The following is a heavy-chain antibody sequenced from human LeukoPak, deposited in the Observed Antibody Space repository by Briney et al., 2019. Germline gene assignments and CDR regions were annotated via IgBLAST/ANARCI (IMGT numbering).Heavy chain of an antibody. J-gene: IGHJ4*02. CDR1: GFTFSDYY. D-gene: IGHD3-10*01. Sequence: GGSLRLSCAASGFTFSDYYMSWIRQSPGKGLEWVSYISSGGTTIYYADSVKGRFTISRDNAQNSLYLLMNSLRAEDTAVYYCARAPGGFGELLHFDYWGQGTLVTVSS. CDR2: ISSGGTTI. CDR3: ARAPGGFGELLHFDY. V-gene: IGHV3-11*01.